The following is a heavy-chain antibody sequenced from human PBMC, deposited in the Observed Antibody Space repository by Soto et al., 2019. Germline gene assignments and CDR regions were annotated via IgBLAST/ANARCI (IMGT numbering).Heavy chain of an antibody. D-gene: IGHD3-22*01. CDR1: GGSFNRHT. J-gene: IGHJ4*02. V-gene: IGHV1-69*01. Sequence: QVQLVQSGAEVRKPGSSVRVSCKASGGSFNRHTISWVRQAPGQGLEWMGGIIPIFGTANHAQKFQGRVTIIADESTSTVYMELSSLRSDDTAXXXXXXXXXYDSTDYYYAYWGQGTLVIVSS. CDR3: XXXXXYDSTDYYYAY. CDR2: IIPIFGTA.